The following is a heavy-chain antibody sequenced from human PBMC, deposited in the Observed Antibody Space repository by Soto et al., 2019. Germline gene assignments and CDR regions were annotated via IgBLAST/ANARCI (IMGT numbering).Heavy chain of an antibody. J-gene: IGHJ5*02. CDR2: IYHSGRT. V-gene: IGHV4-30-2*01. CDR1: GGSISSGGYS. Sequence: SETLSLTCAVSGGSISSGGYSWSWIRQPPGKGLEWIGYIYHSGRTYYNPSLKSRVTISVDTSKNQFSLKLSSVTAADTAVYYCARALWGPAGHINWFDPWGQGTLVTVSS. CDR3: ARALWGPAGHINWFDP. D-gene: IGHD2-2*01.